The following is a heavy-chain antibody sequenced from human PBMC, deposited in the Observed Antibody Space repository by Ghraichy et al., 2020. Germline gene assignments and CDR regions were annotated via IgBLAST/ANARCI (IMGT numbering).Heavy chain of an antibody. CDR3: ASEGYYYVSSGYYYVANYFAY. Sequence: GGSLRLSCAASGFTVSSNYMSWVRQAPGKGLEWVSVICSGGRTYYAASAKGRFTIFRDNAKNTLHHQINSRRAEDTAVYYCASEGYYYVSSGYYYVANYFAYWGQGTLVTVPS. CDR1: GFTVSSNY. CDR2: ICSGGRT. J-gene: IGHJ4*02. V-gene: IGHV3-66*01. D-gene: IGHD3-22*01.